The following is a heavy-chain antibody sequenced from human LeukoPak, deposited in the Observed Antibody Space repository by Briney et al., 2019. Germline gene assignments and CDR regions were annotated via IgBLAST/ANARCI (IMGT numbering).Heavy chain of an antibody. CDR2: INHSGST. Sequence: SETLSLTCAVYGGSFSGYYWSWIRQPPGKGLEWIGEINHSGSTNYNPSLKSRVTISVDTSKNQFSLKLSSVTAADTAVYYCARGRRVDLRFDYWGQGTLVTVSS. J-gene: IGHJ4*02. CDR1: GGSFSGYY. CDR3: ARGRRVDLRFDY. V-gene: IGHV4-34*01.